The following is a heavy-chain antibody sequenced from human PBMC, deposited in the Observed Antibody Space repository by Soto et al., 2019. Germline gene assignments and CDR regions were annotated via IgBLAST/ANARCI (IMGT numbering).Heavy chain of an antibody. CDR1: GGSFSGYY. CDR2: INHSGST. D-gene: IGHD6-6*01. Sequence: SETLSLTCAVYGGSFSGYYWSWIRQPPGKGLEWIGEINHSGSTNYNPSLKSRVTISVDTSKNQFSLKLSSVTAADTAVYYCARGNVALSSIAARVYFDYWGQGTLVTVSS. V-gene: IGHV4-34*01. CDR3: ARGNVALSSIAARVYFDY. J-gene: IGHJ4*02.